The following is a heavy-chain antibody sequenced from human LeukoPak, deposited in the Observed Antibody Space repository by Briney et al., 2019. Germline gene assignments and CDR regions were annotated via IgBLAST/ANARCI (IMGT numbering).Heavy chain of an antibody. CDR1: GGSISGYY. J-gene: IGHJ4*02. CDR2: IKQDGSEK. Sequence: ETLSLTCAVYGGSISGYYWTWIRQPPGKGLEWVANIKQDGSEKYYVDSVKGRFTISRDNAKNSLYLQMNSLRAEDTAVYYCARWGTIFGVVTNFDYWGQGTLVTVSS. CDR3: ARWGTIFGVVTNFDY. D-gene: IGHD3-3*01. V-gene: IGHV3-7*01.